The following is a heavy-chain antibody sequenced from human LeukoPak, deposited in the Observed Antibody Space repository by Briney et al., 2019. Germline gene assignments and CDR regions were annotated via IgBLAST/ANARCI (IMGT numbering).Heavy chain of an antibody. D-gene: IGHD1-26*01. Sequence: GGSLKLSCAASGFTFSGSAMQWLRQASGKGLEWVGRIRSKANSYATAYAASVKGRFTISRDDSKNTAYLQMNSLKTEDTAVYYCTRRVGHTGHFDYWGQGTLVTVSS. J-gene: IGHJ4*02. CDR3: TRRVGHTGHFDY. CDR1: GFTFSGSA. V-gene: IGHV3-73*01. CDR2: IRSKANSYAT.